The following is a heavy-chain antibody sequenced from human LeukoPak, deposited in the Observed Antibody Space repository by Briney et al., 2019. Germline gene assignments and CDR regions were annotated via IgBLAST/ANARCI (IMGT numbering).Heavy chain of an antibody. Sequence: QPGGSLRLSCAASGFTFSSYGMHWVRQAPGKGLEWVAVISYDGSNKYYADSVEGRFTISRDNSKNTLYLQMNSLRAEDTAVYYCAKKRRDGYNYRGYYFDYWGQGTLVTVSS. CDR3: AKKRRDGYNYRGYYFDY. V-gene: IGHV3-30*18. D-gene: IGHD5-24*01. CDR1: GFTFSSYG. CDR2: ISYDGSNK. J-gene: IGHJ4*02.